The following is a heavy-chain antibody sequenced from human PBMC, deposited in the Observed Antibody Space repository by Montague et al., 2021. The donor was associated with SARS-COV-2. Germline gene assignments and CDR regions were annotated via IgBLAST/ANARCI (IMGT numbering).Heavy chain of an antibody. J-gene: IGHJ6*03. CDR3: ARGRIEVSMIVVVLTGASYYMDV. D-gene: IGHD3-22*01. CDR2: IKKKRST. Sequence: VYCGSYADHERTRVRTPPAKMSYWICCIKKKRSTNYNPSLKSRVTISVDTSKNQFSLKLHSVTAADTAVYYCARGRIEVSMIVVVLTGASYYMDVWGKGTTVTVSS. CDR1: CGSYADHE. V-gene: IGHV4-34*01.